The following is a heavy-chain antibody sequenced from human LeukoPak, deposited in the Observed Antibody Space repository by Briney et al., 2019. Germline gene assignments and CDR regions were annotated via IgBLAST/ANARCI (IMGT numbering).Heavy chain of an antibody. CDR3: ARSRIEVLGTYYFDY. CDR2: ISSSSSYI. J-gene: IGHJ4*02. D-gene: IGHD1-7*01. V-gene: IGHV3-21*01. CDR1: GFTFSSDS. Sequence: GGSLRLSCSASGFTFSSDSMSWVRQAPGKGLEWVSSISSSSSYIYYADSVKGRFTISRDNAKNSLYLQMNSLRAEDTAVYYCARSRIEVLGTYYFDYWGQGTLVTVSS.